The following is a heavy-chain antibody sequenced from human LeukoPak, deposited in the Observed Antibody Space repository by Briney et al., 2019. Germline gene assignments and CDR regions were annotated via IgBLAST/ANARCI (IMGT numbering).Heavy chain of an antibody. CDR3: AREVSWGYYFDY. J-gene: IGHJ4*02. D-gene: IGHD3-16*01. CDR1: GDSITNTKYY. CDR2: IYYSGST. Sequence: SETPSLTCTVSGDSITNTKYYWAWIRQPPGKGLEWIGYIYYSGSTNYNPSLKSRVTISVDTSKNQFSLKLSSVTAADTAVYYCAREVSWGYYFDYWGQGTLVTVSS. V-gene: IGHV4-61*01.